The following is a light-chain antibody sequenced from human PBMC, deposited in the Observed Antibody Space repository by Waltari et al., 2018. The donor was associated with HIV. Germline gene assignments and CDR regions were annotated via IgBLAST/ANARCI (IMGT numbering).Light chain of an antibody. J-gene: IGKJ5*01. CDR1: ESVTTSH. V-gene: IGKV3-20*01. Sequence: EIVLTQSPGTLSLSPGERATLSCRASESVTTSHLAWYQQKPGQAPRLLIYRISSRAAGIPDRLSGSWSGADFTLTISRLEPEDFAVYYCQQYGLSPITFGQGTRLEIK. CDR3: QQYGLSPIT. CDR2: RIS.